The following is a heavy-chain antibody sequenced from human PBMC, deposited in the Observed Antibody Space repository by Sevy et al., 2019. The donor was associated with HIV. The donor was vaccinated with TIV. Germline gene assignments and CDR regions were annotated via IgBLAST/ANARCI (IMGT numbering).Heavy chain of an antibody. CDR1: GGFIRSGGYY. CDR2: IYYSGNT. Sequence: SETLSLTCTVSGGFIRSGGYYWSWIRQHPGKGLEWIGYIYYSGNTYYNPSLKSRVTISVDMSKSQFSLNLSSVTAADTAVYYCARSDGGDYFDYWGQGTLVTVSS. CDR3: ARSDGGDYFDY. J-gene: IGHJ4*02. V-gene: IGHV4-31*03.